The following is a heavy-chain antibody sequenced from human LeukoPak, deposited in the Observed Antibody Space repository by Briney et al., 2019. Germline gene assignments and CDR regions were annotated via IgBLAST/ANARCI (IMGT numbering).Heavy chain of an antibody. D-gene: IGHD2-2*01. Sequence: ASVKVSCKASGYTFTSYYMHWVRQAPGQGLEWMGIINPSGGSTSYAQKFQGRVTMTRDTSARTVYMELSSLRSEDMAVYYCARWGCSSASCNASFDYWGQGTLVTVSS. CDR3: ARWGCSSASCNASFDY. CDR1: GYTFTSYY. V-gene: IGHV1-46*01. J-gene: IGHJ4*02. CDR2: INPSGGST.